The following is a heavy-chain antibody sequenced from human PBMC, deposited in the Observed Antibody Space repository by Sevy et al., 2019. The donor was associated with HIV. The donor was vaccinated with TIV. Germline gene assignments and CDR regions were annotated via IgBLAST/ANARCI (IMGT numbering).Heavy chain of an antibody. CDR2: FSFGCGKI. J-gene: IGHJ4*02. D-gene: IGHD2-2*01. CDR3: AREVCSKPHDY. Sequence: GGSLRLSCAASGFTFSNYAMSWVRQAPGKGLEWVSTFSFGCGKINYADSVKGRFTISRYHSKNTLYLQMNSLRAEDTAVYDCAREVCSKPHDYWGQGTLVTVSS. V-gene: IGHV3-23*01. CDR1: GFTFSNYA.